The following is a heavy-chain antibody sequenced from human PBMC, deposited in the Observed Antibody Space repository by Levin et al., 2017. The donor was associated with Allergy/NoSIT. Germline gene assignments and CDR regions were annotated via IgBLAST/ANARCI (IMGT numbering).Heavy chain of an antibody. Sequence: PSETLSLTCTVSGGSISSSSYYWGWIRQPPGKGLEWIGSIYYSGSTYYNPSLKSRVTISVDTSKNQFSLKLSSVTAADTAVYYCARHPGYCSSTSCHRYAFDIWGQGTMVTVSS. D-gene: IGHD2-2*01. V-gene: IGHV4-39*01. J-gene: IGHJ3*02. CDR3: ARHPGYCSSTSCHRYAFDI. CDR2: IYYSGST. CDR1: GGSISSSSYY.